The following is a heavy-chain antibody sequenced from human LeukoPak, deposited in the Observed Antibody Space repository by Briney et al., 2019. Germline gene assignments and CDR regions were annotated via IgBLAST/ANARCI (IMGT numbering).Heavy chain of an antibody. CDR1: GYTFTGYY. CDR3: ARMSRWSASSGYYDDGDY. D-gene: IGHD3-22*01. V-gene: IGHV1-2*02. J-gene: IGHJ4*02. Sequence: ASVKVSCKASGYTFTGYYMHWVRQAPGQGLEWMGWINPNSGGTNYAQKFQGRVTMTRDTSISTAYMELSRRRSDDTAVYYCARMSRWSASSGYYDDGDYWGQGTLVTVSS. CDR2: INPNSGGT.